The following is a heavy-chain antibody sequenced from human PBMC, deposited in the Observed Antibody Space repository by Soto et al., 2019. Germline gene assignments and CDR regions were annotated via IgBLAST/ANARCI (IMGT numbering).Heavy chain of an antibody. Sequence: GGSLRLSCAGSGFVFSNYSMNWVRQAPGRGLEWVSYINSGSTNTYHAASVRGRFTISRDNARNSLYLQMNSLKDEDTAIYYCTRGTKGGSPPLWGRGTLVTVSS. CDR1: GFVFSNYS. CDR3: TRGTKGGSPPL. CDR2: INSGSTNT. J-gene: IGHJ4*02. D-gene: IGHD1-7*01. V-gene: IGHV3-48*02.